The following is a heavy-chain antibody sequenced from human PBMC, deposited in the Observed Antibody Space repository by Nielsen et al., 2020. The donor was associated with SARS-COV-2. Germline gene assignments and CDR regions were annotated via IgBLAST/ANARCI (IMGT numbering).Heavy chain of an antibody. CDR3: ARGLGSIAARPGNWFDP. CDR1: GFTFSSYA. Sequence: GESLKISCAASGFTFSSYAMSWVRQAPGKGLEWVSAISGSGGSTYYADSVKGRFTISRDNSKNTLYLQMNSLRAEGTAVYYCARGLGSIAARPGNWFDPWGQGTLVTVSS. CDR2: ISGSGGST. D-gene: IGHD6-6*01. J-gene: IGHJ5*02. V-gene: IGHV3-23*01.